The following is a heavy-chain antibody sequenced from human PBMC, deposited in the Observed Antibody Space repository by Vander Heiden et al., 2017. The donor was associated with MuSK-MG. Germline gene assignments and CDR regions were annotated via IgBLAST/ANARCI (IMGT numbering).Heavy chain of an antibody. V-gene: IGHV3-66*01. J-gene: IGHJ6*01. CDR1: GFTVSSNY. Sequence: EVQLVESGGGLVQPGGSLRLSCAASGFTVSSNYMSWVRQAPGKGLEWVSVIYSGGSTYNADSVKGRFTISRDNAKNTLYLQMNSLRAEDTAVYYCARDGINWNYVGYYYGMDVWGQGTTVTVSS. CDR2: IYSGGST. D-gene: IGHD1-7*01. CDR3: ARDGINWNYVGYYYGMDV.